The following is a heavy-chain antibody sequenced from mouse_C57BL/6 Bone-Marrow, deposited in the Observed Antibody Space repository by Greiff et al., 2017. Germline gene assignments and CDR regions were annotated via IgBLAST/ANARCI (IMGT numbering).Heavy chain of an antibody. V-gene: IGHV14-3*01. CDR2: IDPANGNT. J-gene: IGHJ1*03. D-gene: IGHD1-1*01. CDR1: GFNIKNTY. Sequence: EVQVVESVAELVRPGASVKLSCTASGFNIKNTYMHWVKQSPEQGLEWIGRIDPANGNTKYAPKFQGQATITADTSSNTAYLQLSSLTSEDTAIYYCARTDWDYGSSYEYFDVWGTGTTVTVSS. CDR3: ARTDWDYGSSYEYFDV.